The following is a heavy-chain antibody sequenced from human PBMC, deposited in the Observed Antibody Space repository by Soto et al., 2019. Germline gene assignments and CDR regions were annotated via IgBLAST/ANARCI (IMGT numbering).Heavy chain of an antibody. CDR3: ARAATTTEKYYYYMDV. D-gene: IGHD1-26*01. CDR2: ISASNGDS. V-gene: IGHV1-18*01. Sequence: QVPLVQSGAEVKKPGASVRVSCKTSGYTFSDYVISWVRQAPGQGLEWVGWISASNGDSNFAQKVQGRVTLTTDTSTSTAYMEMRGLRFDDTAVYFCARAATTTEKYYYYMDVWGKGTTVTVSS. J-gene: IGHJ6*03. CDR1: GYTFSDYV.